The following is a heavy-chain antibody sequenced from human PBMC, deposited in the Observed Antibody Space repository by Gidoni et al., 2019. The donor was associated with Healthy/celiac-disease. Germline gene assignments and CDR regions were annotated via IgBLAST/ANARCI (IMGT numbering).Heavy chain of an antibody. J-gene: IGHJ4*02. CDR2: IDWDDDK. D-gene: IGHD6-19*01. V-gene: IGHV2-70*15. CDR1: GFSLSTSGMC. CDR3: ARSPVAGPHVDY. Sequence: QVTLRESGPALVKPTQTLTLTCTFSGFSLSTSGMCVSWIRQPPGKALEWLARIDWDDDKYYSTSLKTRLTISKDTSKNQVVLTMTNMDPVDTATYYCARSPVAGPHVDYWGQGTLVTVSS.